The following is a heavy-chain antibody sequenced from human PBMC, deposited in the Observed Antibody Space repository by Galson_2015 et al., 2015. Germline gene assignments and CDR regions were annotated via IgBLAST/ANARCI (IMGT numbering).Heavy chain of an antibody. CDR1: GFTFSSYG. Sequence: SLRLSCAASGFTFSSYGMHWVRQAPGKGLEWVAVIWYDGSNKYYADSVKGRFTISRDNSKNTLYLQMNSLRAEDTAVYYCARDEVVIAVVGTFGPYDYWGQGTLVTVSS. V-gene: IGHV3-33*01. CDR3: ARDEVVIAVVGTFGPYDY. D-gene: IGHD6-19*01. CDR2: IWYDGSNK. J-gene: IGHJ4*02.